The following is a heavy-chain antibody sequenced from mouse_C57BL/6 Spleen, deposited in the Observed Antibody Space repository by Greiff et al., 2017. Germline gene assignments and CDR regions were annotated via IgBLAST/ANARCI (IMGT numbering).Heavy chain of an antibody. CDR3: ARSWDKYAMDY. D-gene: IGHD4-1*01. J-gene: IGHJ4*01. CDR2: INYDGSST. V-gene: IGHV5-16*01. Sequence: EVMLVESEGGLVQLGSSMKLSCTASGFTFSDYYMAWVRQVPEKGLEWVANINYDGSSTYYLDSLKSRFIISRDNAKNILYLQMSSLKSEDTATYYCARSWDKYAMDYWGQGTSVTVSS. CDR1: GFTFSDYY.